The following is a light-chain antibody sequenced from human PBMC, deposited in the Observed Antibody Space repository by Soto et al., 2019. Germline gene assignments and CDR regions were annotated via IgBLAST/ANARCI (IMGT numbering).Light chain of an antibody. J-gene: IGKJ1*01. CDR2: DAS. CDR3: QEYNSYPPWT. Sequence: DIQMTQSPSTLSASVGDRVTITCRASQSISSWLAWYQQKPGKAPKLLIYDASSLESGVPSRFSGSGSGTEFHLTISSLQPDDFATYYCQEYNSYPPWTFGQGTKVEIK. V-gene: IGKV1-5*01. CDR1: QSISSW.